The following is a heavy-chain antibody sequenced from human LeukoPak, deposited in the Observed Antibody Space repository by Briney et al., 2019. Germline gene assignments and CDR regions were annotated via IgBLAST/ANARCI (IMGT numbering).Heavy chain of an antibody. D-gene: IGHD2/OR15-2a*01. CDR3: AKDTGRIAQGSGMDV. V-gene: IGHV3-9*01. CDR2: ISWNSGSI. Sequence: PGGSLRLSCAASGFTFSGYWMHWVRQAPGKGLEWVSGISWNSGSIGYADSVKGRFTISRDNAKNSLYLQMNSLRAEDKALYYCAKDTGRIAQGSGMDVWGQGTTVTVSS. J-gene: IGHJ6*02. CDR1: GFTFSGYW.